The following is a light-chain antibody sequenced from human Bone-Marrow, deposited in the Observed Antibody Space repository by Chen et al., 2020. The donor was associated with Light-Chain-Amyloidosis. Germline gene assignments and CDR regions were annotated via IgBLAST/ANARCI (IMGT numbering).Light chain of an antibody. Sequence: SYDLTQPPSVSVSPGQKARITCSGDDLPTKYAYWYQQKPGQAPVLVRHRDTERPSGISERFSGSSSGTTATLTISGVQSEDEADYHCQSADSSGTYEVIFGGGTKLPVL. V-gene: IGLV3-25*03. CDR1: DLPTKY. CDR2: RDT. J-gene: IGLJ2*01. CDR3: QSADSSGTYEVI.